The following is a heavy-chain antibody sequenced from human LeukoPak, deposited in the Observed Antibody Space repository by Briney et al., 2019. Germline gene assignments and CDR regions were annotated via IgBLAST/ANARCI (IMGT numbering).Heavy chain of an antibody. CDR2: INHSGST. CDR1: GGSFSGYY. D-gene: IGHD6-13*01. J-gene: IGHJ4*02. V-gene: IGHV4-34*01. CDR3: ARGDSSSSEFDY. Sequence: SETLSLTCAVYGGSFSGYYWSWIRQPPGKGLEWIGEINHSGSTNYNPSLKSRVTISVDTSKNQFSLKLSSVTAADTAVYYCARGDSSSSEFDYRGQGTLVTVSS.